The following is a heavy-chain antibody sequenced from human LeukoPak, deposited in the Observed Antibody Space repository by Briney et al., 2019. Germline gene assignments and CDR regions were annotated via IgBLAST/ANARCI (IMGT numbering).Heavy chain of an antibody. CDR1: GFTFSSYA. J-gene: IGHJ6*03. V-gene: IGHV3-30*04. Sequence: PGGSLRLSCAASGFTFSSYAMHWVRQAPGKGLEWVAVISYDGSNKYYADSVKGRFTISRDNSKNTLYLQMNSLRAEDTAVYYCAKDRYYDFWSGYYFVTPPHYYMDVWGKGTTVTVSS. CDR2: ISYDGSNK. D-gene: IGHD3-3*01. CDR3: AKDRYYDFWSGYYFVTPPHYYMDV.